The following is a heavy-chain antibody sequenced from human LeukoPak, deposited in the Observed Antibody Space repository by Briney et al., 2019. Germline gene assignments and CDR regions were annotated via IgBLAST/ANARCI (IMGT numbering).Heavy chain of an antibody. CDR3: ARDGRQLWLIYYYYYMDV. CDR2: IKQDGSDK. D-gene: IGHD5-18*01. CDR1: GFTFSHYW. J-gene: IGHJ6*03. V-gene: IGHV3-7*01. Sequence: QPGGSLRLSCAASGFTFSHYWMSWVRQAPGKGLEWVANIKQDGSDKNYVDSVKGRFTISRDNAKNSLYLQMNSLRAEDTAVYYCARDGRQLWLIYYYYYMDVWGKGTTVTISS.